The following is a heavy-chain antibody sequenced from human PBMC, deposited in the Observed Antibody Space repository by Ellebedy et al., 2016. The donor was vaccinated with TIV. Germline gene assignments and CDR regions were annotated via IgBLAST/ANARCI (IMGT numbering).Heavy chain of an antibody. CDR1: GFSFSNYG. D-gene: IGHD6-19*01. Sequence: GESLKISCVASGFSFSNYGMHWARQAPGKGLEWVAFKRFDGRNEYNGDSVKGRFFISRDVSKNTLFLQMNRLRAEDTAIYYCTRETNPSPGAVAGTGFDCWGQGALVIVSS. J-gene: IGHJ4*02. CDR2: KRFDGRNE. V-gene: IGHV3-30*02. CDR3: TRETNPSPGAVAGTGFDC.